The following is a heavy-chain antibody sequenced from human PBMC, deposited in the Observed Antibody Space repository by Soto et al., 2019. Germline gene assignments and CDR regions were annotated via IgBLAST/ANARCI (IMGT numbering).Heavy chain of an antibody. CDR1: GGSISSYY. D-gene: IGHD4-17*01. V-gene: IGHV4-59*08. J-gene: IGHJ4*02. CDR2: IYYSGST. CDR3: ARRYGYYFDY. Sequence: SEPLSLTCTVSGGSISSYYWCWIRQPPGKGLEWIGYIYYSGSTNYNPSLKSRVTISVDTSKNQLSLKLSSVTAADTAVYYCARRYGYYFDYWGQGTLVTVSS.